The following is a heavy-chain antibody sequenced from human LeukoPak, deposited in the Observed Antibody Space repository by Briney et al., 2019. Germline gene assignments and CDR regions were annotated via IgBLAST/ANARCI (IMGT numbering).Heavy chain of an antibody. D-gene: IGHD6-13*01. J-gene: IGHJ4*02. CDR2: ISYDGSNK. Sequence: GRSLRLSCAASGFTFSSYGMHWVRQAPGTGLEWVAVISYDGSNKYYADSVKGRFTISRDNSKNTLYLQMNSLRAEDTAVYYCAKDFRGIAAAGTLDYWGQGTLVTVSS. V-gene: IGHV3-30*18. CDR3: AKDFRGIAAAGTLDY. CDR1: GFTFSSYG.